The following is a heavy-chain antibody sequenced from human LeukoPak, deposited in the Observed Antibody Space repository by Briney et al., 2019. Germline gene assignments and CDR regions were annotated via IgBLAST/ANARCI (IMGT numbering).Heavy chain of an antibody. J-gene: IGHJ4*02. CDR3: AKASAGGYYDSSGYFDY. V-gene: IGHV3-23*01. CDR2: IGGSGGST. D-gene: IGHD3-22*01. Sequence: GGSLRLSCAASGFTFSSYAMSWVRQAPGKGLEWVSSIGGSGGSTYYADSVKGRFTISRDNSKNTLYLQMNSLRAEDTAVYYCAKASAGGYYDSSGYFDYWGQGTLVTVSS. CDR1: GFTFSSYA.